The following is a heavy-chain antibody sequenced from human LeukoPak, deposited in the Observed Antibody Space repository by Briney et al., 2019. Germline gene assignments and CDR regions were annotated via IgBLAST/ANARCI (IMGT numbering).Heavy chain of an antibody. CDR1: GHTFTSYY. V-gene: IGHV1-46*01. D-gene: IGHD6-6*01. CDR3: AREGSSSSLFDY. CDR2: INPSGGST. Sequence: ASVKVSCKASGHTFTSYYMHWVRQAPGQGLEWMGIINPSGGSTSYAQKFEGRVTMTRDTSTSTVYMELSSLRFEDTAVYYCAREGSSSSLFDYWGQGTLVTVSS. J-gene: IGHJ4*02.